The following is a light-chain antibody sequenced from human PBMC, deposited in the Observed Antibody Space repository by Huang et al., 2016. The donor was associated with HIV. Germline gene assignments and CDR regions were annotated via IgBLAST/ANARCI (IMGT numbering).Light chain of an antibody. V-gene: IGKV3-15*01. CDR1: QPISSN. CDR3: QQYGDWPPT. J-gene: IGKJ1*01. CDR2: GRS. Sequence: ETDLTQSPATLSLSPGARATLSCRASQPISSNLAWYQQRPGQAPRLLIHGRSTRASGFPDRFSGTGSVTTFSLTISNLQSEDFAVYFCQQYGDWPPTFGPGTRVEIK.